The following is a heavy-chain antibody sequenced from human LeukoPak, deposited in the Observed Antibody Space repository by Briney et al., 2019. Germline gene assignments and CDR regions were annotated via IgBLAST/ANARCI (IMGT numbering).Heavy chain of an antibody. CDR2: IIGSSGST. Sequence: SGGSLRLSCVASGFSFNNYAMNWVRQAPGKGLEWVSLIIGSSGSTFYADSVKGRFTISRDNSKNTLYLQMNSLRAEDTAVYYCARVGPYYYDSSGYSIDYFDYWGQGTLVTVSS. D-gene: IGHD3-22*01. V-gene: IGHV3-23*01. CDR3: ARVGPYYYDSSGYSIDYFDY. CDR1: GFSFNNYA. J-gene: IGHJ4*02.